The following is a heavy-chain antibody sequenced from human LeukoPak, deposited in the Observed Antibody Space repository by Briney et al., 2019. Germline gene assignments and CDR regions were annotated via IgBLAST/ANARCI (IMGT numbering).Heavy chain of an antibody. D-gene: IGHD3-16*01. CDR3: ARAGYGTDAFDI. Sequence: GGSLRLSCAASGFTFSSYSMNWVRQAPGKGLEWVSSISSSSSYIYYADSVKGRFTISRDNAKNSLYLQMNSLRAEDTAVHYCARAGYGTDAFDIWGQGTMVTVSS. CDR2: ISSSSSYI. CDR1: GFTFSSYS. V-gene: IGHV3-21*01. J-gene: IGHJ3*02.